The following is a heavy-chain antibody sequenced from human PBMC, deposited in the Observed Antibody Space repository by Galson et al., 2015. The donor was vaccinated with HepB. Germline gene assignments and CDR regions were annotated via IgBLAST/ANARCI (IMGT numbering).Heavy chain of an antibody. Sequence: SVKVSCKASGYTFTGYYMHWVRQAPGQGLEWMGRINPNSGGTNYAQKFQGRVTMTRDTSISTAYMELSRLRSDDTAVYYCARDFRRITMVQGVTAYYWGQGTLVTVSS. J-gene: IGHJ4*02. V-gene: IGHV1-2*06. CDR3: ARDFRRITMVQGVTAYY. CDR2: INPNSGGT. CDR1: GYTFTGYY. D-gene: IGHD3-10*01.